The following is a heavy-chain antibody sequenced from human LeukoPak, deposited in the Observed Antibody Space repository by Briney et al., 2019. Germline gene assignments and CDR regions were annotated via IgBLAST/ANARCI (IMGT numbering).Heavy chain of an antibody. CDR2: IYHTGSA. J-gene: IGHJ4*02. Sequence: SETLSLTCAVSGGSISSAGYSWSWIRQPPGQGLEWIGYIYHTGSAYYNPSLKSRVTISLDRSKNHFSLKLSSVTAADTAVYYCAKDVGYSAAAPNAYFDYWGQGTLVTVSS. V-gene: IGHV4-30-2*01. CDR1: GGSISSAGYS. CDR3: AKDVGYSAAAPNAYFDY. D-gene: IGHD6-13*01.